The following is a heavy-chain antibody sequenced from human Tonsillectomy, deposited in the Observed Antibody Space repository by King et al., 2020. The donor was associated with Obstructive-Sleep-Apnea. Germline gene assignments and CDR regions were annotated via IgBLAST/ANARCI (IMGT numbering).Heavy chain of an antibody. CDR3: VRQGGGYPNFPLDY. CDR1: GYTFSDYW. V-gene: IGHV5-51*01. Sequence: QLVQSGVEVKKPGESLKISCQSSGYTFSDYWIAWVRQLPGKGLEWMGMIDPRDSDDRYSPSFQGQVTLSADKSLSTAYLQWRSLKASDSAIYYCVRQGGGYPNFPLDYWGQGTLVTVSS. J-gene: IGHJ4*02. D-gene: IGHD1-26*01. CDR2: IDPRDSDD.